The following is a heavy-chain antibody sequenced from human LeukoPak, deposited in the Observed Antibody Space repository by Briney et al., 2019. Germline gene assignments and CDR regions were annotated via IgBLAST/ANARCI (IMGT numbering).Heavy chain of an antibody. CDR3: ASSELARLGFDY. Sequence: GGSLRLSCAASGFTFSDYYMSWIRQAPGKGLEWISYISNSGSTIYYADSVKGRFTISRDNAKNSLYLQMNSLRAEDTAVYYCASSELARLGFDYWGQGTLVTVSS. CDR2: ISNSGSTI. CDR1: GFTFSDYY. V-gene: IGHV3-11*04. D-gene: IGHD1-1*01. J-gene: IGHJ4*02.